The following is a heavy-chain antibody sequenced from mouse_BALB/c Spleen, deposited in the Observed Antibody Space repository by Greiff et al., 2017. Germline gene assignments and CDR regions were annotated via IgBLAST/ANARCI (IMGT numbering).Heavy chain of an antibody. D-gene: IGHD2-1*01. J-gene: IGHJ4*01. Sequence: QVQLKESGPGLVAPSQSLSITCTVSGFSLTGYGVNWVRQPPGKGLEWLGMIWGDGSTDYNSALKSRLSISKDNSKSQVFLKMNSLQTDDTARYYCARGEAGNYYAMDYWGQGTSVTVSS. V-gene: IGHV2-6-7*01. CDR2: IWGDGST. CDR1: GFSLTGYG. CDR3: ARGEAGNYYAMDY.